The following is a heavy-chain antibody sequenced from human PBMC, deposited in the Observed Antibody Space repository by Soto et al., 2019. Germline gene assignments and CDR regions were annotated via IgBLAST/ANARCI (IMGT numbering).Heavy chain of an antibody. CDR3: ARDPRSITIFGVVIGGDAFDI. CDR2: ISSSGSTI. D-gene: IGHD3-3*01. V-gene: IGHV3-48*03. CDR1: GFTFSSYE. Sequence: GGSLRLSCAASGFTFSSYEMNWVRQAPGKGLEWVSYISSSGSTIYYADSVKGRFTISRDNAKNSLYLQMNSLRAEDTAVYYCARDPRSITIFGVVIGGDAFDIWGQGTMVTVSS. J-gene: IGHJ3*02.